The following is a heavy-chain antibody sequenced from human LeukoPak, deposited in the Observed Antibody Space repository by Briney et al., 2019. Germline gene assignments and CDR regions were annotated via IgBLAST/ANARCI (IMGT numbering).Heavy chain of an antibody. Sequence: GGSLRLSCAASGFTFSSYGMSWVRQAPGKGLEWVAYIQYDGSNEQYADSVKGRFIISRDSSKNILYLQMNSLRAEDTAVYYCAKDRCSNGIGCYYYYMDVWGKGTTVTISS. D-gene: IGHD2-8*01. CDR3: AKDRCSNGIGCYYYYMDV. CDR1: GFTFSSYG. V-gene: IGHV3-30*02. J-gene: IGHJ6*03. CDR2: IQYDGSNE.